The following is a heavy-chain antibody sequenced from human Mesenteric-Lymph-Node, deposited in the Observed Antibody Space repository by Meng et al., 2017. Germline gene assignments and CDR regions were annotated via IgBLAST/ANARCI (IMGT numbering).Heavy chain of an antibody. Sequence: QVQLQASGQGRVRPSGTLSLTWHVSGGSIRNDQWWSWLRQAPGKGLEWIGEIYHSGRTNYNPSVKSRVSMSVDKSQNHFSLRLSSVTAADTAVYYCTTLYGDSISWGQGTLVTVSS. CDR2: IYHSGRT. CDR1: GGSIRNDQW. J-gene: IGHJ4*02. D-gene: IGHD4-17*01. V-gene: IGHV4-4*02. CDR3: TTLYGDSIS.